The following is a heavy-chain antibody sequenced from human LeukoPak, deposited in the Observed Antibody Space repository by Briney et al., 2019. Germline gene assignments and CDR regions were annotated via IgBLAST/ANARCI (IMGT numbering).Heavy chain of an antibody. CDR3: ARLGSYSDH. J-gene: IGHJ4*02. CDR1: DGSISSYY. D-gene: IGHD1-26*01. V-gene: IGHV4-4*09. Sequence: SETLSLTCSVSDGSISSYYWSWIRQPPGKGLEWIEYIHSSGSIHYNPSLKSRVTTSLDTSKNQFSLKLSSVTAADTAVYYCARLGSYSDHWGQGTLVTVSS. CDR2: IHSSGSI.